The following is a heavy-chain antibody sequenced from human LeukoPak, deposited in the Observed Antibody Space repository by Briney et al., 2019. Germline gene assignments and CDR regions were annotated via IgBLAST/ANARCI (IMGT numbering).Heavy chain of an antibody. Sequence: GGSLRLSCAASGFTFSSYGMHWVRQAPGKGLEWVAVISYDGSNKYYADSVKGRFTISRDNSKNTLYLQMNSLRAEDTAVYYCAKDRHLYSSGWDYYFDYWGQGTLVTVSS. CDR1: GFTFSSYG. CDR3: AKDRHLYSSGWDYYFDY. CDR2: ISYDGSNK. V-gene: IGHV3-30*18. D-gene: IGHD6-19*01. J-gene: IGHJ4*02.